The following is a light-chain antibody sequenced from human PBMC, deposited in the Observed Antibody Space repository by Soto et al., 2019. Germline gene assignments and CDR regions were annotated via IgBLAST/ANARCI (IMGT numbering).Light chain of an antibody. V-gene: IGLV2-11*01. CDR3: CSYAGSDTYV. CDR2: DVS. J-gene: IGLJ1*01. CDR1: SSDVGGYNF. Sequence: QSVLTQPGSVYGSPGQSVTISCTGTSSDVGGYNFVSWYQQHPGKAPKLIIFDVSKRPSGVPDRFSASKSDNTASLTISGLQAEDEADYYCCSYAGSDTYVFATGTKVTVL.